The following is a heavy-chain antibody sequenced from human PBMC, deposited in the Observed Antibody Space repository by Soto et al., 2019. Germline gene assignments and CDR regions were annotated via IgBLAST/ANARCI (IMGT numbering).Heavy chain of an antibody. J-gene: IGHJ5*02. V-gene: IGHV5-51*01. CDR3: QKQGGAGATPNWLGP. D-gene: IGHD1-26*01. Sequence: PGESLKISCKGSGYDFAGYWIGWVRQMPGRGLEWVGVIYPGDSQTRYSPPFQGQGTISADKSVRTVYLQCSRLQDSEPALYSCQKQGGAGATPNWLGPWGQRTWVTVSS. CDR1: GYDFAGYW. CDR2: IYPGDSQT.